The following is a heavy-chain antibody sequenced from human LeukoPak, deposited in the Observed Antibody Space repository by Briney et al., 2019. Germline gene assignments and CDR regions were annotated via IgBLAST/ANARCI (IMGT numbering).Heavy chain of an antibody. Sequence: PGRSLRLSCAASGLTFSNYAMHWVRQAPGKGLEWVAVISFDGNIKYYVDSVKGRFTISRDNSENTLYLQMDSLRPEDTAVNYCASSSAWKEVYYWGQGTLVTVSS. V-gene: IGHV3-30*04. D-gene: IGHD6-25*01. J-gene: IGHJ4*02. CDR3: ASSSAWKEVYY. CDR2: ISFDGNIK. CDR1: GLTFSNYA.